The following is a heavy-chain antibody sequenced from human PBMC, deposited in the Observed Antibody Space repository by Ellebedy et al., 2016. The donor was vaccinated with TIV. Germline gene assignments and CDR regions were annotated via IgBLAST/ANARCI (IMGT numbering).Heavy chain of an antibody. V-gene: IGHV3-7*01. CDR1: GFTFSTYW. Sequence: GESLKISCAASGFTFSTYWMGWVRQAAGKGLEGVANTKQEGSEKYYVDSVMGRFTISRDNAKNSLYLQMNSLRAEDTAVYYCARDDDPNSGYDPYYYFDLWGRGTLVPVSS. D-gene: IGHD5-12*01. CDR3: ARDDDPNSGYDPYYYFDL. CDR2: TKQEGSEK. J-gene: IGHJ2*01.